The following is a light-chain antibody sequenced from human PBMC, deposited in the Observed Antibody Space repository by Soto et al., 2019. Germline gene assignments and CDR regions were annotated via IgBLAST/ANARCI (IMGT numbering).Light chain of an antibody. Sequence: DIQMTQSPPTLSASVGDRVTITCRASQSIRPYLAWYQQMPGKAPKLLIYGASTLQSGVPSRFSGSGSGTEFTLTISSLQPDEFGSYFCQHHNSYAQTFGQGTKGEIK. CDR1: QSIRPY. V-gene: IGKV1-5*01. CDR2: GAS. CDR3: QHHNSYAQT. J-gene: IGKJ1*01.